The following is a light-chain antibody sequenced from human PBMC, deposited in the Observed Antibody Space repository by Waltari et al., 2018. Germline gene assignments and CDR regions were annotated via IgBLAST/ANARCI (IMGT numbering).Light chain of an antibody. J-gene: IGLJ2*01. CDR3: CSYAGSSTHVL. Sequence: QSALTQPASVSGSPGQSITISCTGTSSDVGGYNSVSWYQQYPGKAPKIMIYDVSKRPSGVSNRFSGSKSGNTASLTISGLQAEDEADYYCCSYAGSSTHVLFGGGTKLTVL. V-gene: IGLV2-23*02. CDR2: DVS. CDR1: SSDVGGYNS.